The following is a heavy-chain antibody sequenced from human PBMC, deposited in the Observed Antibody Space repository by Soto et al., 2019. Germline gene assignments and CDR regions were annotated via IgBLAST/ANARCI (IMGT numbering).Heavy chain of an antibody. CDR3: ARETGLRSSGWSYYFDF. CDR1: GFTLSSYS. J-gene: IGHJ4*02. CDR2: ISGSGGTI. D-gene: IGHD6-19*01. V-gene: IGHV3-48*02. Sequence: EVQLVESGGGLVHPGGSLGVSCAASGFTLSSYSMHWARQAPGKGLEWVSYISGSGGTIYYADSVKGRFTISRDNAKNSLSVQMNSLRDEDTAVYFCARETGLRSSGWSYYFDFWGQGTRVTVSS.